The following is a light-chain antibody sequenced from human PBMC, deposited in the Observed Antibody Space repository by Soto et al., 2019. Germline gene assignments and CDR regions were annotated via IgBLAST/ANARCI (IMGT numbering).Light chain of an antibody. CDR2: GNS. CDR1: SSNIGAGYD. Sequence: QSVLTQPPSVSGAPGQRVTISCTGSSSNIGAGYDVHWYQQLPGTAPKLLIYGNSNRPSGVPDRFSGSKSGTSASLAITGLQAEDEADYYCQSYDSRLSCSVVFGGGTQLTVL. J-gene: IGLJ2*01. V-gene: IGLV1-40*01. CDR3: QSYDSRLSCSVV.